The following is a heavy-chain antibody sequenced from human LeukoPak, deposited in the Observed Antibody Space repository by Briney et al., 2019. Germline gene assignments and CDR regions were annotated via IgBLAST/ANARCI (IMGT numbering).Heavy chain of an antibody. CDR1: GFTFSSYS. CDR3: ARVYDSSGYYYARYYFDY. J-gene: IGHJ4*02. CDR2: ISSSSSYI. Sequence: GGSLRLSCAASGFTFSSYSMNWVRQAPGKGLEWVSSISSSSSYIYYADSVKGRFTISRDNAKNSLYLQMNSLRAEDTAVYYCARVYDSSGYYYARYYFDYWGQGTLVTVPS. D-gene: IGHD3-22*01. V-gene: IGHV3-21*01.